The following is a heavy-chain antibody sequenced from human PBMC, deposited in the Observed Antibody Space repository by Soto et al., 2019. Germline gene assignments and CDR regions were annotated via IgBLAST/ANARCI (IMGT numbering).Heavy chain of an antibody. J-gene: IGHJ4*02. CDR2: MNPNSGNT. Sequence: ASVKVSCKASGYTFTSYDINWVRQATGQGLEWMGWMNPNSGNTGYAQKFQGRVTMTRNTSISTAYMELSSLRSEDTAVYYCATGDLTFRSSWYHFDYWGQGTLVTVSS. D-gene: IGHD6-13*01. CDR1: GYTFTSYD. V-gene: IGHV1-8*01. CDR3: ATGDLTFRSSWYHFDY.